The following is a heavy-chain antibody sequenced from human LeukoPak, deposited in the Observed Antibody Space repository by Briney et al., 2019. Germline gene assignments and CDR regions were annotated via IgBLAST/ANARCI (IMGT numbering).Heavy chain of an antibody. D-gene: IGHD4-17*01. Sequence: SETLSLTCAVSGGSISSGGYSWSWIRQPPGKGLEWIGYIYHSGSTYYNPSLKSRVTISVDRSKNQFSLKLSSVTAADTAVYYCARAQDTVDYWGQGTLVTVSS. CDR1: GGSISSGGYS. V-gene: IGHV4-30-2*01. J-gene: IGHJ4*02. CDR2: IYHSGST. CDR3: ARAQDTVDY.